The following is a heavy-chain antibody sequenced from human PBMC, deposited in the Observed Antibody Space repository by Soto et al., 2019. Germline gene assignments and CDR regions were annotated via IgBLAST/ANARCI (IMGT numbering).Heavy chain of an antibody. V-gene: IGHV1-69*06. CDR3: ARYWNAGTLYGAFDI. D-gene: IGHD4-17*01. J-gene: IGHJ3*02. CDR2: IIPTYEAA. CDR1: GGSFNNYV. Sequence: QVQLVQSGAEVRKPGSSVKVSCEASGGSFNNYVISWLRQAPGQGLEWMGGIIPTYEAANYAQKSRGRLTITADRATNTAYMELNSLRPEDTATYYCARYWNAGTLYGAFDIWGQGTTVIVS.